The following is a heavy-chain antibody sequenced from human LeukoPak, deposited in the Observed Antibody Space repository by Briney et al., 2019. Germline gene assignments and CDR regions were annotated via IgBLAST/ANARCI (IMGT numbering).Heavy chain of an antibody. CDR2: IYHSGST. Sequence: SQTLSLTCTVSGGSISSGGYYWSWIRQPPGKGLEWIGYIYHSGSTNYNPSLKSRVTISVDKSKNQFSLKLSSVTAADTAVYYCAREVQRDNYYDSSGYYNWFDPWGQGTLVTVSS. D-gene: IGHD3-22*01. V-gene: IGHV4-30-2*01. J-gene: IGHJ5*02. CDR1: GGSISSGGYY. CDR3: AREVQRDNYYDSSGYYNWFDP.